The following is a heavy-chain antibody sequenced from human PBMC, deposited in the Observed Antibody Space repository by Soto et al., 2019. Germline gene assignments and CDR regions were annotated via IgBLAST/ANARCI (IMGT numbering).Heavy chain of an antibody. V-gene: IGHV4-31*03. D-gene: IGHD5-12*01. CDR3: ARGRYSGYVALPYYFDY. CDR2: IYYSGST. J-gene: IGHJ4*02. CDR1: GGSISSGGYY. Sequence: QVQLQESGPGLVKPSQTLSLTCTVSGGSISSGGYYWSWIRQHPGKGLEWIGYIYYSGSTYYNPSLKSRVTISVDTSKNQFSLKLSSVTAADTAVYYCARGRYSGYVALPYYFDYWGQGTLVTVSS.